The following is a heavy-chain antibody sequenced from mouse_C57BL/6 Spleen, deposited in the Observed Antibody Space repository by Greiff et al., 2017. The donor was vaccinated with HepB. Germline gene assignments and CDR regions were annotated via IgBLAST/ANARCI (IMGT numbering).Heavy chain of an antibody. V-gene: IGHV1-15*01. CDR3: TSRRELTGTVYFDY. CDR2: IDPETGGT. CDR1: GYTFTDYE. J-gene: IGHJ2*01. D-gene: IGHD4-1*01. Sequence: QVQLQQSGAELVRPGASVTLSCKASGYTFTDYEMHWVKQTPVHGLEWIGAIDPETGGTAYNQKFKGKAILTADKSSSTAYMELRSLTSEDSAVYYCTSRRELTGTVYFDYWGQGTTLTVSS.